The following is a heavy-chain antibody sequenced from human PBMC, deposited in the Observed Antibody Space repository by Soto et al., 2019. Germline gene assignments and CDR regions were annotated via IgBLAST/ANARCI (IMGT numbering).Heavy chain of an antibody. CDR1: GDSVSSNSAA. V-gene: IGHV6-1*01. J-gene: IGHJ6*02. Sequence: PSQTLSLTCAISGDSVSSNSAAWNWIRQSPSRGLEWLGRTYYRSKWYNDYAVSVKSRITINPDTSKNQFSLQLNSVTPEDTAVYYCARFGEPGIAAAGTKDYGMDVWGQGTTVTVSS. CDR3: ARFGEPGIAAAGTKDYGMDV. CDR2: TYYRSKWYN. D-gene: IGHD6-13*01.